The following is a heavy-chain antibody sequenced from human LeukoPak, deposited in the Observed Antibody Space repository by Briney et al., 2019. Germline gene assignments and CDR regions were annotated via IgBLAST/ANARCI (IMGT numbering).Heavy chain of an antibody. D-gene: IGHD3-22*01. CDR1: GVSISNYY. CDR2: IYYSGAT. J-gene: IGHJ4*02. CDR3: ARVAFSSSWYPFDY. V-gene: IGHV4-59*01. Sequence: PSETLSLTCTVSGVSISNYYWSWIRQPPGKGLEYIGYIYYSGATSYNPSLKSRVTISRDMSKNQFSLKLTSVTAADTAVYYCARVAFSSSWYPFDYWGQGALVTVSS.